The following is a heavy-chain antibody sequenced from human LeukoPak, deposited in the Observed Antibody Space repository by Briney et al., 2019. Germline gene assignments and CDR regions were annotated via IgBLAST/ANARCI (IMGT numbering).Heavy chain of an antibody. CDR2: TDPSGGAT. Sequence: GRSLRLSCAASGFIFSSRGMTWVRQAPGKGLEWVSATDPSGGATYYADSVKGRFTISRDNSKNTLYLQMSSLRAEDTAIYYCATDSPVMTTWGQGTLVTVSS. J-gene: IGHJ4*02. CDR3: ATDSPVMTT. D-gene: IGHD2-21*01. V-gene: IGHV3-23*01. CDR1: GFIFSSRG.